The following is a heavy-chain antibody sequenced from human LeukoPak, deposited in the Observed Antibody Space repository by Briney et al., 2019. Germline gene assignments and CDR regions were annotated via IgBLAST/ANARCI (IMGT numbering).Heavy chain of an antibody. D-gene: IGHD6-19*01. J-gene: IGHJ4*02. CDR1: GFTFSSYA. CDR3: AKASEQWLVKESDY. Sequence: PGGSLRLSCAASGFTFSSYAMSWVRQAPGKGLEWVSAISGSGGSTYYADSVKGRFTISRDNSKNTLYLQMNSLRAEDTAVYYCAKASEQWLVKESDYWGQGTLVTVSS. V-gene: IGHV3-23*01. CDR2: ISGSGGST.